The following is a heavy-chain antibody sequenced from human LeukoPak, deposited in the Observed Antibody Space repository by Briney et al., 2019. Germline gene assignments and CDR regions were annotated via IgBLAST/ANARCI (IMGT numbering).Heavy chain of an antibody. J-gene: IGHJ4*02. Sequence: GGSLRLSCAASGFTFSSYGMSWVRQAPGKGLEWVSAISGSGGSTYYADSVKGRFTISRDNSKNTLYLQMNSLRAEDTAVYYCAIPGGIGGSYFDYWGQGTLVTVSS. V-gene: IGHV3-23*01. CDR2: ISGSGGST. D-gene: IGHD2-2*01. CDR3: AIPGGIGGSYFDY. CDR1: GFTFSSYG.